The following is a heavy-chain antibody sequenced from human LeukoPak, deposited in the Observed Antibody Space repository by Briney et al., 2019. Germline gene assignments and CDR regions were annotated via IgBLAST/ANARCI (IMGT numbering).Heavy chain of an antibody. CDR1: GYTGTGYY. V-gene: IGHV1-2*02. CDR2: SNPNSGGT. CDR3: AREALEGLGLFDY. J-gene: IGHJ4*02. D-gene: IGHD1-26*01. Sequence: ASVKVSCKAFGYTGTGYYMHWVRQAPGQGLGWMGWSNPNSGGTNYEQKFQGRSTMTRDTSIRTASMELSRLRSYDATVYYCAREALEGLGLFDYWGQGTLVTVSS.